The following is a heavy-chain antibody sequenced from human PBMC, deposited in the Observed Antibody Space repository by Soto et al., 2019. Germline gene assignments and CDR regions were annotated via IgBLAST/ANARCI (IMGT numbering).Heavy chain of an antibody. Sequence: ASVKVSCKASGYTFTSYDINWVRQATGQGLEWMGWINPNSGGTNYAQNFQGWVTMTRDTSISTAYMEMSSLRSDDTAVYYCARGAVGTPDYWGQGTLVTVSS. CDR2: INPNSGGT. V-gene: IGHV1-2*04. CDR1: GYTFTSYD. D-gene: IGHD6-13*01. J-gene: IGHJ4*02. CDR3: ARGAVGTPDY.